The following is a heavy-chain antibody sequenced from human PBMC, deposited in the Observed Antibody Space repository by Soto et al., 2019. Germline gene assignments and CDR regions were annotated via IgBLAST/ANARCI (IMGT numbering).Heavy chain of an antibody. CDR2: IIPIFGTA. V-gene: IGHV1-69*13. D-gene: IGHD1-26*01. CDR1: GVTFSSYA. J-gene: IGHJ4*02. CDR3: ARDGIVGAANFDY. Sequence: SVKVSCKASGVTFSSYAISWVRQAPGQGLEWMGGIIPIFGTANYAQKFQGRVTITADESTSTAYMELSSLRSEDTAVYYCARDGIVGAANFDYWGQGTLVTVSS.